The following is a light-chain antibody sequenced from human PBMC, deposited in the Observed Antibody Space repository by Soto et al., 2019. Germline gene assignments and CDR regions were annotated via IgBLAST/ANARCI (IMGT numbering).Light chain of an antibody. J-gene: IGKJ1*01. CDR1: QSISSW. CDR3: LQYKSYSWK. Sequence: DIQMTQSPSTLSASVGDRVTITCRASQSISSWLAWYQQKPGKAPKLLIYDASSLESGVPSRFSGSESGTEFTLTISSLQPDDFATYYCLQYKSYSWKFGLGTKVDLK. CDR2: DAS. V-gene: IGKV1-5*01.